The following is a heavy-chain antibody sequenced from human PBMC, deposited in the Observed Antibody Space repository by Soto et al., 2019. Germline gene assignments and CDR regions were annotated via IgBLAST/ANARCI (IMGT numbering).Heavy chain of an antibody. D-gene: IGHD6-19*01. CDR1: GFTFDDYA. Sequence: EVQLVESGGGLVQPGRSLRLSCAASGFTFDDYAMHWVRQAPGKGLEWVSGISWNSGSIGYADSVKGRFTISRDNAKNTLYLQMNSLRAEDTAVYYCARDRGWSLFDYWGQGTLVTVSS. J-gene: IGHJ4*02. CDR2: ISWNSGSI. V-gene: IGHV3-9*01. CDR3: ARDRGWSLFDY.